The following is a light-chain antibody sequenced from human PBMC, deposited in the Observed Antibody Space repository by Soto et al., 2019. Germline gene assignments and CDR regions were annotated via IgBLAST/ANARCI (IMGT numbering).Light chain of an antibody. CDR3: QQPKA. CDR1: QGISSY. J-gene: IGKJ1*01. Sequence: DIQLTQSPSFLSASVGDRVTITCRASQGISSYLAWYQRKPGKAPKLLIYAASTLQSGVPSRFSGSGSGTEFTLTISSLQPEDFATYYCQQPKAFGQGTKVEIK. V-gene: IGKV1-9*01. CDR2: AAS.